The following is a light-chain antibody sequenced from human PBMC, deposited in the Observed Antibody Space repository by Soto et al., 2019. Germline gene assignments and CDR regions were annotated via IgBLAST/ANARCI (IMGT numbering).Light chain of an antibody. CDR3: QQYGSSPNT. CDR2: GAS. V-gene: IGKV3-20*01. CDR1: QSVSSRW. J-gene: IGKJ2*01. Sequence: EIVLTQSPGTLSLSPGEGATLSCRASQSVSSRWLVWYQQKPGQAPRLLIYGASSRATGIPDRFSGSGSGTGFTLIISRLEPEDFAVYYCQQYGSSPNTFGQGTKVEMK.